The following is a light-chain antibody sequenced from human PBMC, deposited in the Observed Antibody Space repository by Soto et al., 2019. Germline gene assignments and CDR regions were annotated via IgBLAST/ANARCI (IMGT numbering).Light chain of an antibody. J-gene: IGKJ2*01. CDR2: DVS. CDR3: QQYENSVMYT. Sequence: EIVLTQSPGTLSLSPGERATLSCRASQSVRSSFFAWYQKKPGEAPSLLIYDVSVRATGIPDRFSGSGSGTDFTLTINRLEPEDFAVYYCQQYENSVMYTFGQGTKLEIK. CDR1: QSVRSSF. V-gene: IGKV3-20*01.